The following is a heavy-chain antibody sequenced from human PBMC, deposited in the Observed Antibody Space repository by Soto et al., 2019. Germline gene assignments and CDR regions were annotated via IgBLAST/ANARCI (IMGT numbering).Heavy chain of an antibody. CDR2: IYWDDDK. CDR1: GFSLSTSGVG. Sequence: QITLKESGPTLVKPTQTLTLTCTFSGFSLSTSGVGVGWIRQPPVKALEWLGLIYWDDDKSYRPYLTSRLTITKDPSRNQVVRTMTNMEPLDTATYYCAHKGDGYSGFKHWSQGSLVTVSS. D-gene: IGHD5-18*01. J-gene: IGHJ1*01. CDR3: AHKGDGYSGFKH. V-gene: IGHV2-5*02.